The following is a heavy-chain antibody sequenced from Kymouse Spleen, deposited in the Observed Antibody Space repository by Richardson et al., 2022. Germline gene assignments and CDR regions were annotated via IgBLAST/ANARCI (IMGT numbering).Heavy chain of an antibody. Sequence: QVQLVESGGGVVQPGRSLRLSCAASGFTFSSYGMHWVRQAPGKGLEWVAVIWYDGSNKYYADSVKGRFTISRDNSKNTLYLQMNSLRAEDTAVYYCARGYDILTGYPYPGEPLTTTGGMDVWGQGTTVTVSS. J-gene: IGHJ6*02. CDR3: ARGYDILTGYPYPGEPLTTTGGMDV. D-gene: IGHD3-9*01. V-gene: IGHV3-33*01. CDR2: IWYDGSNK. CDR1: GFTFSSYG.